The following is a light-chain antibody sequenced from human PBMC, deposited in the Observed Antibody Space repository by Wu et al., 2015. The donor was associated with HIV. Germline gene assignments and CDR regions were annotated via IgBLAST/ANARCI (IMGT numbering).Light chain of an antibody. CDR3: QKYNTAPWT. CDR1: QDINNY. Sequence: DIQMTQSPSSLSASVGDRVTITCRASQDINNYLAWYQQKPGKVPKLLIHAASTLQSGVSSRFSGSGSGTDFTLTISSLQPEDVATYYCQKYNTAPWTFGQGTKVEMK. CDR2: AAS. V-gene: IGKV1-27*01. J-gene: IGKJ1*01.